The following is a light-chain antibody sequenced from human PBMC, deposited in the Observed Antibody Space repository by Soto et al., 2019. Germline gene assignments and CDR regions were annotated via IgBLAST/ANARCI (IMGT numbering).Light chain of an antibody. CDR3: SSYTRSGNLL. J-gene: IGLJ2*01. CDR1: SSDVAGYNY. V-gene: IGLV2-14*01. Sequence: QSALTHPGSVCWSPGHSITIACAGTSSDVAGYNYVSWYQHHPGKAPKLMIYELSNRPSGVSNRFSGSKSGNTASLTISGLQAEEHADYYCSSYTRSGNLLFGGGTQLTVL. CDR2: ELS.